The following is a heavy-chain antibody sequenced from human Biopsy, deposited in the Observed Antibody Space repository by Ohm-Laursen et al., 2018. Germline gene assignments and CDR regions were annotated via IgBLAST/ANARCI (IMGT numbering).Heavy chain of an antibody. CDR3: TRGGYYYDSLAYYYWFDP. J-gene: IGHJ5*02. D-gene: IGHD3-22*01. Sequence: GSSVKVSCKASGYTFTGYHVHWVRQAPGQGLEWMGWNNAKAGDTNYAQKFQGRVTMTRDTSISTAYVDLSSLRSDDTAVYYCTRGGYYYDSLAYYYWFDPWGQGTLVTVSS. V-gene: IGHV1-2*02. CDR1: GYTFTGYH. CDR2: NNAKAGDT.